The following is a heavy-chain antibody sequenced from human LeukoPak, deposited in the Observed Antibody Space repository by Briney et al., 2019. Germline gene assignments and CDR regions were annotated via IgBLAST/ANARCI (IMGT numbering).Heavy chain of an antibody. D-gene: IGHD6-13*01. V-gene: IGHV4-30-4*08. CDR2: IYYSGST. CDR3: ARDSHSSSFL. CDR1: GGSISSGDYY. Sequence: SETLSLTCTVSGGSISSGDYYWGWIRQPPGKGLEWIVCIYYSGSTYYNPSLKSRVTISVETSKNQFSLKLNSLTAADTAVYYCARDSHSSSFLWGQGTLVTVSS. J-gene: IGHJ4*02.